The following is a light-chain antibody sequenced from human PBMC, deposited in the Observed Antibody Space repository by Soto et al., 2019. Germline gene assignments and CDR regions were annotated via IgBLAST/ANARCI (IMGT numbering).Light chain of an antibody. CDR2: DAS. Sequence: DIQMTQSPSTLSASVGDRVTITCRASQSISSWLAWYQQKPGKAPKVLIYDASSLESGVPSRFSGSVSGTEFTLPIRHLQPDDLATYYCQQYNSYSSFTFGQGTKLEIK. J-gene: IGKJ2*01. CDR1: QSISSW. CDR3: QQYNSYSSFT. V-gene: IGKV1-5*01.